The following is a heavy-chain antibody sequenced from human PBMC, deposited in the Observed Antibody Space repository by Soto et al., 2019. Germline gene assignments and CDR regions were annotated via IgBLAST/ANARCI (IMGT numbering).Heavy chain of an antibody. CDR2: IYYSGST. J-gene: IGHJ6*03. CDR1: GGSISSGGYY. V-gene: IGHV4-31*03. CDR3: ARAGSSAVDIWGIPSDYYMDV. D-gene: IGHD3-16*01. Sequence: SETLSLTCTVSGGSISSGGYYWSWIRQHPGKGLEWIGYIYYSGSTYYNPSLKSRVTISVDTSKNQFSLKLSSVTAADTAVYYCARAGSSAVDIWGIPSDYYMDVWGKGTTVTVSS.